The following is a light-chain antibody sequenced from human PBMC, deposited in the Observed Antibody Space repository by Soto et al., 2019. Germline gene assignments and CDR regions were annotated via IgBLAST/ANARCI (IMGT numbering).Light chain of an antibody. CDR1: SSNIGSNY. CDR3: ASWDDSLNGYV. CDR2: SNN. V-gene: IGLV1-47*02. J-gene: IGLJ1*01. Sequence: QLVLTQPPSASGTPGQRVTISCPGSSSNIGSNYVYWYQQLPGTAPKLLIYSNNERPSGVPDRFSGSKSGTSASLAISGLRSEDEADYYCASWDDSLNGYVFGTGTKLTVL.